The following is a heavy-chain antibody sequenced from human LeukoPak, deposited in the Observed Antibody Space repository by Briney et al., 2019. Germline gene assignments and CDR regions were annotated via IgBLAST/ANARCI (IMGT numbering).Heavy chain of an antibody. CDR1: GDSISTYY. D-gene: IGHD3-9*01. CDR2: ISYSGST. V-gene: IGHV4-59*01. J-gene: IGHJ6*02. Sequence: SETLSLTCTVSGDSISTYYWSWIRQPPGKGLEGIGYISYSGSTNYSPSLKSRVTISVDTSKNQFSLKLSSVTAADTAVYYCARSLYYDILTGYYSGYYGMDVWGQGTTVTVSS. CDR3: ARSLYYDILTGYYSGYYGMDV.